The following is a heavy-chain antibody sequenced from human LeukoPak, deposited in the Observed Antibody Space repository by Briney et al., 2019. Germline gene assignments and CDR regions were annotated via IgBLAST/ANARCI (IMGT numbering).Heavy chain of an antibody. CDR1: GGSISSYY. V-gene: IGHV4-59*12. Sequence: SETLSLTCTVSGGSISSYYWSWIRQPPGKGLEWIGYIYYSGSTNYNPSLKSRVTISVDTSKNQFSLKLSSVTAADTAVYYCASSMVRGVIPLDYWGQGTLVTVSS. D-gene: IGHD3-10*01. CDR2: IYYSGST. CDR3: ASSMVRGVIPLDY. J-gene: IGHJ4*02.